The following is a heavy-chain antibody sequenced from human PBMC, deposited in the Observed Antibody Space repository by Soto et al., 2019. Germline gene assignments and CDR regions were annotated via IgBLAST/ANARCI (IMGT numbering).Heavy chain of an antibody. J-gene: IGHJ6*02. CDR2: IHYSGSS. V-gene: IGHV4-31*03. CDR1: GASISTGAYY. Sequence: NPSETLSLTCTVSGASISTGAYYWGWIRQHPGKGLEWIGYIHYSGSSFYKPSLKSRITISVDTSKNQFSLKLSSVTAADTAVYYCARDQRYYYYGMDVWGQGTTVTVSS. CDR3: ARDQRYYYYGMDV.